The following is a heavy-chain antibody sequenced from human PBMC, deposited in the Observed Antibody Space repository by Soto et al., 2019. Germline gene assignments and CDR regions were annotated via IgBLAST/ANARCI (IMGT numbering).Heavy chain of an antibody. V-gene: IGHV5-51*01. J-gene: IGHJ3*02. D-gene: IGHD1-26*01. CDR2: IYPGDSDT. Sequence: PGESLKISCKASGYSFTSYWIGWVRQMPGKGLEWMGIIYPGDSDTRYSPSFQGQVTISADKSISTASLQWSSLKASDTAMYYCARRPGIVGATAYDAFDIWGQGTMVTVSS. CDR3: ARRPGIVGATAYDAFDI. CDR1: GYSFTSYW.